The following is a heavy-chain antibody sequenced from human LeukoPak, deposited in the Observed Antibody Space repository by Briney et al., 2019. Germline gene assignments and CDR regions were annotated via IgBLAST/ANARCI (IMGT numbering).Heavy chain of an antibody. J-gene: IGHJ4*02. D-gene: IGHD6-13*01. V-gene: IGHV1-69*13. Sequence: GASVKVSCEASGDTFSSYAISWVRQAPGQGLEWMGGNIPIFDTANYAQKFQGRVTITAVESTSTAYMELSSLRSGDTAVYYCATTDDSSSWWAFDYWGQGTLVTVSS. CDR2: NIPIFDTA. CDR1: GDTFSSYA. CDR3: ATTDDSSSWWAFDY.